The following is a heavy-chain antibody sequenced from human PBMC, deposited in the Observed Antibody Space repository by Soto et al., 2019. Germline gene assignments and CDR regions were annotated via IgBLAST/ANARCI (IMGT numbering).Heavy chain of an antibody. CDR3: ARDSAYSSSSLYYYGMDV. Sequence: ASVKVSCKASGYTFTGYYMHWVRQAPGQGLEWMGWINPNSGGTNYAQKFQGWVTMTRDTSISTAYMELSRLRSDDTAVYYCARDSAYSSSSLYYYGMDVWGQGTTVTVSS. D-gene: IGHD6-6*01. J-gene: IGHJ6*02. CDR2: INPNSGGT. CDR1: GYTFTGYY. V-gene: IGHV1-2*04.